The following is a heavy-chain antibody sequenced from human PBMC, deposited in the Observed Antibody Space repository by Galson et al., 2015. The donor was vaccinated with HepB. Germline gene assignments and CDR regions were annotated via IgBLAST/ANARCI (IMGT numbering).Heavy chain of an antibody. D-gene: IGHD6-13*01. CDR1: GFTFSSYG. Sequence: SLRLSCAASGFTFSSYGMHWVRQAPGKGLEWVAVIWYDGSNKYYADSVKGRFTISRDNSKNTLYLQMNSLRAADTAVYYCARHGIVGSSWPYYYYYGMDVWGQGTTVTVSS. V-gene: IGHV3-33*01. J-gene: IGHJ6*02. CDR2: IWYDGSNK. CDR3: ARHGIVGSSWPYYYYYGMDV.